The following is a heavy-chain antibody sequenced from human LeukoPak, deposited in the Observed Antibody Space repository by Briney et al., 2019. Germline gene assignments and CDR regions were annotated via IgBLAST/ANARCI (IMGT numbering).Heavy chain of an antibody. Sequence: SSETLSLTCTVSGASINSGTYYWGWVRQPPGKGLEWIGEINHSGSTNYNPSLKSRVTISVDTSKNQFSLKLSSVTAADTAVYYCARVKSGSYDAFDIWGQGTMVTVSS. CDR1: GASINSGTYY. CDR2: INHSGST. V-gene: IGHV4-39*07. D-gene: IGHD1-26*01. CDR3: ARVKSGSYDAFDI. J-gene: IGHJ3*02.